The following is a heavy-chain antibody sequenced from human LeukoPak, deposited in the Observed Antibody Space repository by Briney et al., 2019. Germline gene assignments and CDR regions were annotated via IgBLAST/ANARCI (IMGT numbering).Heavy chain of an antibody. CDR3: AKDLGTMVRGVFGY. V-gene: IGHV3-30*18. J-gene: IGHJ4*02. CDR1: GFTFSSYG. Sequence: GGSLRHSCAASGFTFSSYGMHWVRQAPGKGLEWVAVISYDGSNKYYADSVKGRFTISRDNSKNTLYLQMNSLRAEDTAVYYCAKDLGTMVRGVFGYWGQGTLVTVSS. CDR2: ISYDGSNK. D-gene: IGHD3-10*01.